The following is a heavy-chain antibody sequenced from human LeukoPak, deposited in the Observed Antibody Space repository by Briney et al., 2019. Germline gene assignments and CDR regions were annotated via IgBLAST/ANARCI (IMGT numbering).Heavy chain of an antibody. CDR3: AKHDFWSGYPTDY. Sequence: SETLSLTCTVSGGSINSYYLSWIRQPPGKGLEWIGFIYYSGSTNYNPSLKSRVTISVDTSKNQFSLKLSSVTAADTAVYYCAKHDFWSGYPTDYWGQGTPVTVSS. V-gene: IGHV4-59*01. D-gene: IGHD3-3*01. J-gene: IGHJ4*02. CDR2: IYYSGST. CDR1: GGSINSYY.